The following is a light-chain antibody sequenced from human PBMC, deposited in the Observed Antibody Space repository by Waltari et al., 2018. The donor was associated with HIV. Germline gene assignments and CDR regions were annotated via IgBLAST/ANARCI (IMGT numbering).Light chain of an antibody. CDR3: ASWDDSLNGVI. J-gene: IGLJ2*01. V-gene: IGLV1-44*01. Sequence: QSVLTQPPSASGTPGQRVTISCPGSSSNIGSRPVNWYQQLAGSAPTLLIYRSDLRPSGVPDRFSGSKSATSASLAISGLQSEDEATYYCASWDDSLNGVIFGGGTELTVL. CDR1: SSNIGSRP. CDR2: RSD.